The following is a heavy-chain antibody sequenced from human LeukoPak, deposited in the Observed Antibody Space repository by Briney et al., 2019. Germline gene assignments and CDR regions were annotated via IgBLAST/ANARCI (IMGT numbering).Heavy chain of an antibody. CDR3: ASRRSAYCGGDCPEGY. CDR1: GFTFSSYS. J-gene: IGHJ4*02. D-gene: IGHD2-21*02. V-gene: IGHV3-21*01. CDR2: ISRSSTYI. Sequence: GGSLRLSCTASGFTFSSYSMNWVRQAPGKGLEWVSSISRSSTYIYYADSVKGRFTISRDNAKNSLYLQMNSLRAEDTAVYYCASRRSAYCGGDCPEGYWGQGTLVTVSS.